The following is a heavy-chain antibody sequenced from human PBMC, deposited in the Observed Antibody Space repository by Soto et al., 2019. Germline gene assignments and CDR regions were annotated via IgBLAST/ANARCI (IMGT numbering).Heavy chain of an antibody. V-gene: IGHV1-69*13. Sequence: GASVKVSCKASGGTFSSYAISWVRQAPGQGLEWMGGIIPIFGTANYAQKFQGRVTITADESTSTAYMELSSLRSEDTAVYYCARVSRVFGVVTKPDYYYYGMDVWGQGTTVTVSS. J-gene: IGHJ6*02. CDR1: GGTFSSYA. CDR2: IIPIFGTA. CDR3: ARVSRVFGVVTKPDYYYYGMDV. D-gene: IGHD3-3*01.